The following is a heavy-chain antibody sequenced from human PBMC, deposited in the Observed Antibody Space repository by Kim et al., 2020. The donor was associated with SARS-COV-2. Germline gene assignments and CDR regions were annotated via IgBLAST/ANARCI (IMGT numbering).Heavy chain of an antibody. D-gene: IGHD3-10*01. Sequence: NYAQKFQGRVTITADKSTSTAYMELSSLRSEDTAVYYCARETYGSGFFDLWGRGTLVTVSS. J-gene: IGHJ2*01. CDR3: ARETYGSGFFDL. V-gene: IGHV1-69*04.